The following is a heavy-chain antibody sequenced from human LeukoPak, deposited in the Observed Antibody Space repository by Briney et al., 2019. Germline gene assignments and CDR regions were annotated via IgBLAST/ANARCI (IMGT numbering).Heavy chain of an antibody. CDR1: GYSFTSYW. CDR3: ARRVAGSGSYYNPSDY. D-gene: IGHD3-10*01. Sequence: GESLKISCKGSGYSFTSYWIGWVRQMPGKGLEWMGIIYPGDSDTRYSPSFQGQVTISADKSISTAYLQWSSLKASDTAMYYCARRVAGSGSYYNPSDYWGQGTLVTVSS. CDR2: IYPGDSDT. V-gene: IGHV5-51*01. J-gene: IGHJ4*02.